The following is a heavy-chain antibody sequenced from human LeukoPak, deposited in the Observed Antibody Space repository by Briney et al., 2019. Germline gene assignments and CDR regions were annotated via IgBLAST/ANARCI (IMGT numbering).Heavy chain of an antibody. CDR3: ASVKRYYYGSGSFDY. CDR1: GYTFTSYD. V-gene: IGHV1-8*03. CDR2: MNPNSGNT. D-gene: IGHD3-10*01. Sequence: ASVKVSCKASGYTFTSYDINWVRRATGQGLEWMGWMNPNSGNTGYAQKFQGRVTITRNTSISTAYMELSSLRSEDTAVYYCASVKRYYYGSGSFDYWGQGTLVTVSS. J-gene: IGHJ4*02.